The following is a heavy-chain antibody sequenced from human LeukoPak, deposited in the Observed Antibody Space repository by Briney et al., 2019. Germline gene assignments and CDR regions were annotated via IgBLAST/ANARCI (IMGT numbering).Heavy chain of an antibody. J-gene: IGHJ4*02. Sequence: ASVKVSCKASGYTFTSCGISWVRQAPGQGLEWMGWSNPYNGNTIYAQRLQGRVTMTTDTSTSTAYMELRSLRSDDTAVYYCARDLERYYDLEGRSGYWGQGTLVTVSS. CDR1: GYTFTSCG. V-gene: IGHV1-18*01. D-gene: IGHD3-3*01. CDR3: ARDLERYYDLEGRSGY. CDR2: SNPYNGNT.